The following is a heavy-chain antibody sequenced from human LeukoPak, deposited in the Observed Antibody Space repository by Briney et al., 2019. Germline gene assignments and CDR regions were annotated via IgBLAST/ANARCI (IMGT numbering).Heavy chain of an antibody. V-gene: IGHV3-23*01. CDR1: GFTFSSYA. CDR3: AKGRKVRGVIPPYYYYGMDA. J-gene: IGHJ6*02. D-gene: IGHD3-10*01. Sequence: GGSLRLSCAASGFTFSSYAMSWVRQAPGKGLEWVSAISGSGGSTYYADSVKGRFTISRDNSKNTLYLQMNSLRAEDTAVYYCAKGRKVRGVIPPYYYYGMDAWGQGTTVTVSS. CDR2: ISGSGGST.